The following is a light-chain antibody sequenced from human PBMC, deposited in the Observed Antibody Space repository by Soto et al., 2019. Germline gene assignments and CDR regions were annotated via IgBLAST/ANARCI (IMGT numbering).Light chain of an antibody. CDR2: HAS. V-gene: IGKV1-5*01. CDR3: QQYHFFWT. Sequence: DIQMTQSPSTLSASVGDRVTVTCRASRSISTWLAWYQQKPGNAPKLLLHHASILESGVPSRFSGSGSGTEFTLTVISLQPDDFATYYCQQYHFFWTFGQGTKVEIK. CDR1: RSISTW. J-gene: IGKJ1*01.